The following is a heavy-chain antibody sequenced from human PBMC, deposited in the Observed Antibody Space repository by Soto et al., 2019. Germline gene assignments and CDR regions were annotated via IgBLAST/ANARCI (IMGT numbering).Heavy chain of an antibody. Sequence: EVQLLESGGGLVQPGGSLRLSCAVSGFSFSNYAMSWVRQAPGKGLEWVSAISGGGGSTYYADSVKGRFTISRDNSKNALYLEMNSLRAEDTAVYYCAKVKNQYSTSSDRIVEYWGQGPLVTVYS. CDR1: GFSFSNYA. V-gene: IGHV3-23*01. CDR2: ISGGGGST. J-gene: IGHJ4*02. D-gene: IGHD6-6*01. CDR3: AKVKNQYSTSSDRIVEY.